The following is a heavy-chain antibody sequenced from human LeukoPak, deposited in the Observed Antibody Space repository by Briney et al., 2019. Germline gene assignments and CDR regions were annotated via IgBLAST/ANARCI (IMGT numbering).Heavy chain of an antibody. Sequence: ASVKVSCKASGYTFTGYYMHWVRQAPGQGLEWMGWINPNSVGTNYAQKFQGRVTMTRDTSISTAYMELSRLRSDDTAVYYCARGPTIFGVVSADYYYYYMDVWGKGTTVTVSS. V-gene: IGHV1-2*02. J-gene: IGHJ6*03. CDR3: ARGPTIFGVVSADYYYYYMDV. CDR2: INPNSVGT. CDR1: GYTFTGYY. D-gene: IGHD3-3*01.